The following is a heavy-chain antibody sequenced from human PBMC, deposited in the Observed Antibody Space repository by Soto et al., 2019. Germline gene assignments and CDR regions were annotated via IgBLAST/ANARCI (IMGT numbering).Heavy chain of an antibody. Sequence: PSETLSLTCTVSGGSISSSSYYWGWIRQPPGKGLEWIGSIYYSGSTYYNPSLKSRVTISVDTSKNQFSLKLSSVTAADTAVYYCARGLRRSYFKPSRSGSVQFDYWGQGTLVTVSS. V-gene: IGHV4-39*07. CDR1: GGSISSSSYY. CDR2: IYYSGST. CDR3: ARGLRRSYFKPSRSGSVQFDY. J-gene: IGHJ4*02. D-gene: IGHD3-10*01.